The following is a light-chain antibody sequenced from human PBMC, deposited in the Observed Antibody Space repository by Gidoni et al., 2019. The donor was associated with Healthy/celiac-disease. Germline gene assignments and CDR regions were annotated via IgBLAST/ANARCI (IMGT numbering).Light chain of an antibody. CDR3: QQYGSSLFFT. CDR2: GAS. Sequence: EIVLTQSPGTLSLSPGERATLSCRASQSVSSSYLAWYQQKPGQAPRLLIYGASSRATGIPDRFSGSGYGTDFTLTISRLEPEDFAVYYCQQYGSSLFFTFGPGTKVDIK. CDR1: QSVSSSY. J-gene: IGKJ3*01. V-gene: IGKV3-20*01.